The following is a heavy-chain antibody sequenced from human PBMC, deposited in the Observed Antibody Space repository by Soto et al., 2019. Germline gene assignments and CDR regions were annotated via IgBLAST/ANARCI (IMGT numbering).Heavy chain of an antibody. Sequence: SVKVSCKASGGTFSSYTISWVRQAPGQGLEWMGRIIPILGIANYAQKFQGRVTITADKSTSTAYMELSSLRSEDTAVYYRARASDTAMVTFDYWGQGTLVTVSS. CDR1: GGTFSSYT. V-gene: IGHV1-69*02. D-gene: IGHD5-18*01. CDR2: IIPILGIA. CDR3: ARASDTAMVTFDY. J-gene: IGHJ4*02.